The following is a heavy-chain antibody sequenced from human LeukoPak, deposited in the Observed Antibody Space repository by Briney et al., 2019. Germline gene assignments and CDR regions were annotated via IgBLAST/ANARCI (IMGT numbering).Heavy chain of an antibody. V-gene: IGHV3-7*01. D-gene: IGHD6-13*01. CDR2: IKPDGGHQ. CDR3: ARGDSSSLYYFDY. Sequence: GGSLRLSCAASGLAFSDYWMSWVRQAPGKGLEWVANIKPDGGHQNYVDSVKGRFTISRDNAKNSLYLQMNSLRAEDTAVYYCARGDSSSLYYFDYWGQGTLVTVSS. J-gene: IGHJ4*02. CDR1: GLAFSDYW.